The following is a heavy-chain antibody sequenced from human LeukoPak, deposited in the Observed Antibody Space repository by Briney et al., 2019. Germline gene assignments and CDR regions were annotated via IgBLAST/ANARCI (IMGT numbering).Heavy chain of an antibody. CDR2: ISGSGGST. Sequence: GASLRLSCAASGFTFSSYDMSWVRQAPGKGLEWVSAISGSGGSTYYADSVKGRLTISRDNSKNTLYLQMNSLRAEDTAVYYCAKDRDCSGGSCYSDYWGQGALVTVSS. J-gene: IGHJ4*02. D-gene: IGHD2-15*01. V-gene: IGHV3-23*01. CDR1: GFTFSSYD. CDR3: AKDRDCSGGSCYSDY.